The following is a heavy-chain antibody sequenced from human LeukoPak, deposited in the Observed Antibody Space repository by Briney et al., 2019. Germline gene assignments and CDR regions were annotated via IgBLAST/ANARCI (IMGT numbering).Heavy chain of an antibody. CDR3: SKSMDSGSATSTFDY. CDR1: GFTFSTYA. D-gene: IGHD1-26*01. CDR2: ISGSGAAT. J-gene: IGHJ3*01. V-gene: IGHV3-23*01. Sequence: GGSLRLSCAASGFTFSTYAMSWVRQAPGKGLEWVSPISGSGAATHYADSVKGRFTISRDNFKNTLYLQMNSLRAEDTALYFCSKSMDSGSATSTFDYWGQGTMVTVSS.